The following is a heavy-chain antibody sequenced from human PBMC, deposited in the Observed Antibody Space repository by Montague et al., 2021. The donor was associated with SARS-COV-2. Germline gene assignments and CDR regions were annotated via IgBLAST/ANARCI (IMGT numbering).Heavy chain of an antibody. CDR1: GGSFTENF. CDR3: ARGRSTRVRGVIFTSYYYYYYGIDV. V-gene: IGHV4-34*01. Sequence: TLSLTCAVYGGSFTENFWTWIRQPPGKGLEWIGEINHSGTSNYNASLRSRVTISIDTAKNQFSLRLSALAAADTAVYYCARGRSTRVRGVIFTSYYYYYYGIDVWGQGTTVTVSS. D-gene: IGHD3-10*01. CDR2: INHSGTS. J-gene: IGHJ6*02.